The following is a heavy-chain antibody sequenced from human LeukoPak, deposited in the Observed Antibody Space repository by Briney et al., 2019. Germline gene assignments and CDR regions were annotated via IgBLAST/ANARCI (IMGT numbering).Heavy chain of an antibody. Sequence: GGFLRLSCAASGFTFCSHAMSWVRPAPRHGLALGSAISGSGGSTYYADSVKGRFTISRDNSKNTLYLQMNSLRAEDTAVYYCAKDQADTAMGLFDYWGQGTLVTVSS. CDR2: ISGSGGST. J-gene: IGHJ4*02. CDR1: GFTFCSHA. V-gene: IGHV3-23*01. CDR3: AKDQADTAMGLFDY. D-gene: IGHD5-18*01.